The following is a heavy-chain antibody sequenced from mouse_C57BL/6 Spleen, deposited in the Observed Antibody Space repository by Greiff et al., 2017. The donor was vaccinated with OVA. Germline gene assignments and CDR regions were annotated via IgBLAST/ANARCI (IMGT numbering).Heavy chain of an antibody. J-gene: IGHJ4*01. V-gene: IGHV1-55*01. CDR3: SRGGGPGAMDY. CDR1: GYTFTSYW. CDR2: IYPGSGST. D-gene: IGHD1-1*02. Sequence: QVHVKQPGAELVKPGASVKMSCKASGYTFTSYWITWVKQRPGQGLEWIGDIYPGSGSTNYNEKLKSKAKLTIDTSSSTTYMQHSSLTSEDAAVYYCSRGGGPGAMDYWGQGTSVTVSS.